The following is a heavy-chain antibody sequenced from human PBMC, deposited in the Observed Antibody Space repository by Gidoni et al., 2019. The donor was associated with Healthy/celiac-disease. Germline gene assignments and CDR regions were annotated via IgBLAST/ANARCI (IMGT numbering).Heavy chain of an antibody. CDR3: AKSQIQLPLPDY. Sequence: EVQLVESGGVVVQPGGSLRLSCAASGFTFDDYTMHWVRQAPGKGLEWVSLISWDGGSTYYADSVKGRFTISRDNSKNSLYLQMNSLRTEDTALYYCAKSQIQLPLPDYWGQGTLVTVSS. J-gene: IGHJ4*02. D-gene: IGHD5-18*01. CDR2: ISWDGGST. V-gene: IGHV3-43*01. CDR1: GFTFDDYT.